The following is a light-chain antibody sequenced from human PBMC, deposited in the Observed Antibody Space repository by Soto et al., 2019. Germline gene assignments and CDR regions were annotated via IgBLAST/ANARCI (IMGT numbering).Light chain of an antibody. V-gene: IGLV1-44*01. Sequence: QSVLTQPPSASGTPGQRVTISCSGSSSNIGRNAVNWYQQLPGTAPRVLIYSSNQRPSGVPDRFSGSKSGTSASLAISGLQSEDEADYYCAAWDDSLNGVIFGGGTQLTVL. CDR3: AAWDDSLNGVI. J-gene: IGLJ2*01. CDR2: SSN. CDR1: SSNIGRNA.